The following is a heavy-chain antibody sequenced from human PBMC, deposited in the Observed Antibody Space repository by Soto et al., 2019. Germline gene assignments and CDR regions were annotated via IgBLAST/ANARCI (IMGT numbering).Heavy chain of an antibody. V-gene: IGHV1-18*01. CDR3: VREYCTSTRCYGGDY. CDR1: DYTFTTYG. J-gene: IGHJ4*02. CDR2: ISTYNGDT. Sequence: ASVKVSCKASDYTFTTYGISWVRQAPGQGLEWMGWISTYNGDTNYAQKLRDRVTMTTDTSTSTAYMELRNLRSDDTAAYYCVREYCTSTRCYGGDYWGQGTLVTVSS. D-gene: IGHD2-2*01.